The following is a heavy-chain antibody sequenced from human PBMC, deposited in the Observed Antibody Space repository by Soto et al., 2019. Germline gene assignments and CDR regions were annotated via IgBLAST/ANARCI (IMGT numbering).Heavy chain of an antibody. J-gene: IGHJ6*02. CDR2: IYWDDDK. CDR1: GFSLTTSGVA. CDR3: AQSKGEYYYSRAV. D-gene: IGHD1-26*01. V-gene: IGHV2-5*02. Sequence: QITLKESGPTLVKPTQTLTLTCTFSGFSLTTSGVAVGWIRQPPGKALEWLALIYWDDDKRYRPSLRSRLTITKDHSKNQVVLTVSDVDPVDTGTYYCAQSKGEYYYSRAVWGHGTTVLVSS.